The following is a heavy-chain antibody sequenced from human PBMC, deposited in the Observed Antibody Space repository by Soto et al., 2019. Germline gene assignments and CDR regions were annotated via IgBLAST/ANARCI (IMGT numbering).Heavy chain of an antibody. D-gene: IGHD1-7*01. CDR3: ARAAPDNWNYVSWFDP. V-gene: IGHV4-4*02. CDR2: IYHSGST. CDR1: GGSISSSNW. J-gene: IGHJ5*02. Sequence: SETLSLTCAVSGGSISSSNWWSWVRQPPGKGLEWIGEIYHSGSTNYNPSLKSRVTISVDTSKNQFSLKLSSVTAADTAVYYCARAAPDNWNYVSWFDPWGQGTLVTVSS.